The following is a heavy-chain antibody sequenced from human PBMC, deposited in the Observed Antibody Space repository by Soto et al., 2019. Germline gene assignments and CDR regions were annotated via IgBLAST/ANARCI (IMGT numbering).Heavy chain of an antibody. CDR3: ARAPIVVVPAAMLKYYYYYGMDV. D-gene: IGHD2-2*01. Sequence: PSETLSLTCTVSGGSISSGGYYWSWISQHTGKGLEWIGYIYYSGSTYYNPSLKSRVTISVDTSKNQFSLKLSSVTAADTAVYYCARAPIVVVPAAMLKYYYYYGMDVWGQGTTVTVSS. V-gene: IGHV4-31*03. J-gene: IGHJ6*02. CDR1: GGSISSGGYY. CDR2: IYYSGST.